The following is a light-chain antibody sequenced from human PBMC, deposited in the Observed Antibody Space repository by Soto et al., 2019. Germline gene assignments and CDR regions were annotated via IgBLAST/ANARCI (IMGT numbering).Light chain of an antibody. CDR3: QQYENLPIT. J-gene: IGKJ5*01. CDR2: DAS. Sequence: DIQMTQSPSSLSASVGARVTITCQASLDIITLLNWYQEKPGQTPKLLIFDASNLEVGVPSRFSGGGSGTHFTLTITILQPEDVATYYCQQYENLPITFGQGTRLEIK. CDR1: LDIITL. V-gene: IGKV1-33*01.